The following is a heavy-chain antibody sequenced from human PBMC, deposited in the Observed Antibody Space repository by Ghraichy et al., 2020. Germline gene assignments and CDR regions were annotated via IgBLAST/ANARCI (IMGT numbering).Heavy chain of an antibody. J-gene: IGHJ4*02. Sequence: SETLSLTCAVYGGSFSGYYWSWIRQPPGKGLEWIGEINHSGSTNYNPSLKSRVTISVDTSKNQFSLKLSSVTAADTAVYYCARGRVQLWSQTGRSFDYWGQGTLVTVSS. V-gene: IGHV4-34*01. CDR1: GGSFSGYY. CDR2: INHSGST. D-gene: IGHD5-18*01. CDR3: ARGRVQLWSQTGRSFDY.